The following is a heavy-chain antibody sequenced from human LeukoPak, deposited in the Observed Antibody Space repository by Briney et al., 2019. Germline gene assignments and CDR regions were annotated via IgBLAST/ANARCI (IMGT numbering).Heavy chain of an antibody. Sequence: KPSETLSLTCTVSGGSISSSSYYWGWIRQPPGKGLEWIGSMYYSGRTYYNPSLKSRVTISVDTSKNQFSLKLSSVTAADTAVYYCARHRGDSGSYYNVRGHFDPWGQGTLVTVSS. V-gene: IGHV4-39*01. CDR3: ARHRGDSGSYYNVRGHFDP. D-gene: IGHD3-10*01. CDR2: MYYSGRT. J-gene: IGHJ5*02. CDR1: GGSISSSSYY.